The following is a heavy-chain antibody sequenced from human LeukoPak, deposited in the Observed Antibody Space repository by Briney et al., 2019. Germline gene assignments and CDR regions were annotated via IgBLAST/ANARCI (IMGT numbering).Heavy chain of an antibody. CDR1: GGSFSGYY. CDR3: ARKLFTTYYYYMDV. V-gene: IGHV4-34*01. D-gene: IGHD3-3*01. J-gene: IGHJ6*03. Sequence: SETLSLTCAVYGGSFSGYYWSWIRQPPGKGLEWIGEINHSGSTNYNPSLKSRVTISVDTSKNQFSLKLSSVTAADTAVYYCARKLFTTYYYYMDVWGKGTTVTVSS. CDR2: INHSGST.